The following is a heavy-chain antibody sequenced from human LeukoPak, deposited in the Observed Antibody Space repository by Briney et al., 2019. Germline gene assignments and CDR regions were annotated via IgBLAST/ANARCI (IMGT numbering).Heavy chain of an antibody. V-gene: IGHV3-20*01. CDR3: ARSSGSHSRSEPDY. D-gene: IGHD6-13*01. Sequence: GGSLRLSCAASGFTFDDYGMSWVRQAPGKGLEWVSGINWNGGSTSYADSVKGRFTISRDNAKNSLYLQMNSLRAEDTALYHCARSSGSHSRSEPDYWGQGTLVTVSS. CDR1: GFTFDDYG. J-gene: IGHJ4*02. CDR2: INWNGGST.